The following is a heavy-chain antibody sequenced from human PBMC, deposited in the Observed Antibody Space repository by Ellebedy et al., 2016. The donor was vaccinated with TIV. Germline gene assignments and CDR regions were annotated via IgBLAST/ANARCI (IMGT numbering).Heavy chain of an antibody. CDR1: GFTFSNFW. CDR2: IKTDGSQE. V-gene: IGHV3-7*03. J-gene: IGHJ3*02. D-gene: IGHD3-22*01. Sequence: GESLKISCDASGFTFSNFWMNWVRQAPGKGLEWVANIKTDGSQEYCVDSVKGRFTISRDNARNSLYLQMNSLRAEDTAVYYCARARGYDSVGHDAFDIWGQGTTVIVSS. CDR3: ARARGYDSVGHDAFDI.